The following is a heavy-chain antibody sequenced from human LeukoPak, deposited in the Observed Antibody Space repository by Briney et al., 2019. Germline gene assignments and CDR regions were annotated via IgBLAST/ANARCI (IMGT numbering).Heavy chain of an antibody. V-gene: IGHV1-69*01. CDR2: IIPIFGTA. J-gene: IGHJ5*02. D-gene: IGHD3-3*01. Sequence: ASVKVSCKASGGTLSSYAISWVRQAPAQGLEWMGGIIPIFGTANYAQKFQGRVTITADESTSTAYMELSSLRSEDTAVYYCARDQRITIFGVAPWFDPWGQGTLVTVSS. CDR1: GGTLSSYA. CDR3: ARDQRITIFGVAPWFDP.